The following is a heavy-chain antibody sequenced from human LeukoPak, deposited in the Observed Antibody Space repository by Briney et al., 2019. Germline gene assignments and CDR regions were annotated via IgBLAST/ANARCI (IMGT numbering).Heavy chain of an antibody. CDR1: GYTLTELS. V-gene: IGHV1-24*01. CDR3: ATVGLLNAEIVVVPAARNYFDY. CDR2: FDPEDGET. J-gene: IGHJ4*02. D-gene: IGHD2-2*01. Sequence: ASVKVSCKVSGYTLTELSMHWVRQAPGKGLEWMGGFDPEDGETIYAQKFQGRVTMTEDTSTDTAYMELSSLRSEDTAVYHCATVGLLNAEIVVVPAARNYFDYWGQGTLVTVSS.